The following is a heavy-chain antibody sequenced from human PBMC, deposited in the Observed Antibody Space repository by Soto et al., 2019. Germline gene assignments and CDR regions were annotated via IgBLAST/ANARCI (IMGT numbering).Heavy chain of an antibody. D-gene: IGHD2-21*01. CDR1: GVTLSNFG. CDR2: ISRDGSTM. Sequence: QVQLVESGGGVVQPGRSLRLSCAASGVTLSNFGMHWVHQAPGKGLEWVAVISRDGSTMLYADSVKGRFTISRDSSRNTLYLQMNSLRAEDTAVYHCVGEVASGYWGQGTLVTVSS. V-gene: IGHV3-30*03. J-gene: IGHJ4*02. CDR3: VGEVASGY.